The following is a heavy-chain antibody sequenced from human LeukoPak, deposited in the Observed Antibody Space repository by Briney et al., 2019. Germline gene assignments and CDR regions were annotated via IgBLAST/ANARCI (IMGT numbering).Heavy chain of an antibody. CDR2: IYYSGST. Sequence: SETLSLTXTVSGGSISSYYWSWIRQPPGKGLEWIGYIYYSGSTNYSPSLKSRVTISVDTSKNQFSLKVSSVTAADTAVYYCARGGASSKFFDYWGQGILVTVSS. D-gene: IGHD6-6*01. CDR1: GGSISSYY. V-gene: IGHV4-59*01. CDR3: ARGGASSKFFDY. J-gene: IGHJ4*02.